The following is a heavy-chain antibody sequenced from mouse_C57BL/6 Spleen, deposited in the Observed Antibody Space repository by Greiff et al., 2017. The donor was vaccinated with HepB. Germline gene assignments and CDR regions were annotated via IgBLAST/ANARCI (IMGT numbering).Heavy chain of an antibody. V-gene: IGHV5-17*01. J-gene: IGHJ4*01. D-gene: IGHD2-2*01. CDR1: GFTFSDYG. CDR2: ISSGSSTI. Sequence: EVQGVESGGGLVKPGGSLKLSCAASGFTFSDYGMHWVRQAPEKGLEWVAYISSGSSTIYYADTVKGRFTISRDNAKNTLFLQMTSLRSEDTAMYYCARRGYDGYYYAMDYWGQGTSVTVSS. CDR3: ARRGYDGYYYAMDY.